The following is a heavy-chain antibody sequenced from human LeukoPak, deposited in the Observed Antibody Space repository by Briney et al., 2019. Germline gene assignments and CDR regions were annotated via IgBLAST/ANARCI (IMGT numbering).Heavy chain of an antibody. Sequence: PGGSLRLSCAASGFTSSSYAMSWVRQAPGKGLEWVSAISGSGGSTYYADSVKGRFTISRDDSKNTLYLQMDSLRAEDTAVYYCAKGKGYYDSSGDYFDYWGQGTLVTVSS. CDR3: AKGKGYYDSSGDYFDY. V-gene: IGHV3-23*01. CDR1: GFTSSSYA. CDR2: ISGSGGST. J-gene: IGHJ4*02. D-gene: IGHD3-22*01.